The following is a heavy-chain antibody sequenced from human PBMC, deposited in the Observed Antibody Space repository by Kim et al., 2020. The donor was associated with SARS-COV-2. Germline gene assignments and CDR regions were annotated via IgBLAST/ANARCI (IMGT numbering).Heavy chain of an antibody. J-gene: IGHJ6*02. V-gene: IGHV4-4*02. CDR3: ARSTVSYGARYGMDV. CDR2: IYHSGST. Sequence: SETLSLTCAVSGGSISSSNWWSWVRQPPGKGLEWIGEIYHSGSTNYNPSLKSRVTISVDKSKNQFSLKLSSVTAADTAVYYCARSTVSYGARYGMDVWGQGTTVTVSS. CDR1: GGSISSSNW. D-gene: IGHD3-16*02.